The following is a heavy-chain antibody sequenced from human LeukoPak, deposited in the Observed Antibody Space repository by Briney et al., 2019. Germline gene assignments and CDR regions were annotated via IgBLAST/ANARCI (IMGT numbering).Heavy chain of an antibody. J-gene: IGHJ6*03. CDR3: ARVQYSGSYFGGWVYYYYYMDV. CDR1: GGSISSGSYY. V-gene: IGHV4-61*02. CDR2: IYTSGST. D-gene: IGHD1-26*01. Sequence: PSETLSLTCTVSGGSISSGSYYWSWIRQPAGKGLEWIGRIYTSGSTNYNPSLKSRVTISVDTSKNQFSLKLSSVTAADTAVYYCARVQYSGSYFGGWVYYYYYMDVWGKGTTVTVSS.